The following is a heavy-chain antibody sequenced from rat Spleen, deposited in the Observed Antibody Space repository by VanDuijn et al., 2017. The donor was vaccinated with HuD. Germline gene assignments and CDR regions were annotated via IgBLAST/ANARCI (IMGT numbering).Heavy chain of an antibody. CDR3: ARVTTVATDY. V-gene: IGHV5-25*01. CDR1: GFTFSNYD. J-gene: IGHJ2*01. CDR2: ISPSGVYT. Sequence: EVQLVESGGGLVQPGRSLKLSCAASGFTFSNYDMAWVRQAPTKGLEWVASISPSGVYTYFRDSVKGRFTVSRDNARTTLYLQMDSLRSEDTATYFCARVTTVATDYWGQGVMVTVSS. D-gene: IGHD1-3*01.